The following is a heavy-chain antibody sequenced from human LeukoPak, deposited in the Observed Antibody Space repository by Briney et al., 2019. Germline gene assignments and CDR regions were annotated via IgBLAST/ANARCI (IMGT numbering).Heavy chain of an antibody. V-gene: IGHV4-4*09. Sequence: SETLSLTCAVSGGSISSYYWSWIRQPPGKGLGWIGYIYATGSTNYNPSLKSRVTISVDTSKNQFSLNLRSVTAADTAVYYCARHGSVRSPLGPWGQGTLVTVSS. J-gene: IGHJ5*02. CDR3: ARHGSVRSPLGP. D-gene: IGHD3-10*01. CDR1: GGSISSYY. CDR2: IYATGST.